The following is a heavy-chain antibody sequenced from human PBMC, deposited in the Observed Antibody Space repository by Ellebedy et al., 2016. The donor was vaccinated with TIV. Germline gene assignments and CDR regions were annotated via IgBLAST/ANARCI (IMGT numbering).Heavy chain of an antibody. Sequence: SETLSLTXAVYGGSFSGYYWSWIRQPPGKGLEWIGEINHSGSTNYNPSLKSRVTISVDTSKNQFSLKLSSVTAADTAVYYCARVVPALGYYYYYGMDVWGQGTTVTVSS. CDR2: INHSGST. V-gene: IGHV4-34*01. D-gene: IGHD2-2*01. CDR3: ARVVPALGYYYYYGMDV. CDR1: GGSFSGYY. J-gene: IGHJ6*02.